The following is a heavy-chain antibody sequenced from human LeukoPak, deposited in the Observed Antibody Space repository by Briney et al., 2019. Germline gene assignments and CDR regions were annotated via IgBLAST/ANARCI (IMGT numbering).Heavy chain of an antibody. CDR2: IIPIFGTA. Sequence: RASVTVSCKASGGTFSRHAISWVRQAPGQGLEWMGGIIPIFGTANYAQKFQGRVTITADESTSTAYMELSSLRSEDTAVYYCARESGSHQGYFDYWGQGTLVTVSS. V-gene: IGHV1-69*13. CDR1: GGTFSRHA. CDR3: ARESGSHQGYFDY. J-gene: IGHJ4*02.